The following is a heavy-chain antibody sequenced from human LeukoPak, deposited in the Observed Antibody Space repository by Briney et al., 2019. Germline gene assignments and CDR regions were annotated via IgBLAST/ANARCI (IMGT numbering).Heavy chain of an antibody. CDR2: IYSGGSA. Sequence: GGSLRLSCAASGFTFSSNYMSWVRQAPGKGLEWVSVIYSGGSAYYADSVKGRFTISRDNSKNTLYFQMTSLRAEDTAVYYCARDPSVLYFQHWGQGTLVTVSS. CDR3: ARDPSVLYFQH. J-gene: IGHJ1*01. D-gene: IGHD1-14*01. V-gene: IGHV3-66*01. CDR1: GFTFSSNY.